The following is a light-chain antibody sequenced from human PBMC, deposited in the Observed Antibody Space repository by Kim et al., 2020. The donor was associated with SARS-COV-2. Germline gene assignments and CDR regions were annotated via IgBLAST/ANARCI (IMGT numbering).Light chain of an antibody. CDR1: QSISSD. J-gene: IGKJ4*01. V-gene: IGKV1-39*01. CDR2: AAS. Sequence: ASGGDRGTINCRASQSISSDLNWYQQKPRKAPKLLIYAASSLQSGVPSRFSGSGSWTDFTLTSSSPQLEDFATYYCQQSYSSPLTFGGGTKVDI. CDR3: QQSYSSPLT.